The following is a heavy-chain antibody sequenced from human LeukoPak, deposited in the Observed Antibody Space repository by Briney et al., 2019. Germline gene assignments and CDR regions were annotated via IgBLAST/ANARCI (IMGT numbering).Heavy chain of an antibody. CDR3: AKDLEYSSSSALDY. CDR2: INSDGSEG. D-gene: IGHD6-6*01. CDR1: GFTFSGFW. Sequence: GGSLRLSCAVSGFTFSGFWMSWSRQAPGKGLEWVASINSDGSEGYYADVVKGRFTISRDNAKNSLYLQMNSLRAEDTALYYCAKDLEYSSSSALDYWGQGTLVTVSS. J-gene: IGHJ4*02. V-gene: IGHV3-7*03.